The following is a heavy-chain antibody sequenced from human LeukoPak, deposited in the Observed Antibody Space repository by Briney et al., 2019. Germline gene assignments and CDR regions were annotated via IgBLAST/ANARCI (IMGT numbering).Heavy chain of an antibody. J-gene: IGHJ5*02. Sequence: ASVKVSCKASAGTFSSYAISWVRQAPGQELEWMGGIIPIFGTANYAQKFQGRVTITADKSTRTAYMELSSLRSEDTAVYYCARARRAEDSSGWYWFDPWGQGTLVTVSS. CDR1: AGTFSSYA. CDR2: IIPIFGTA. CDR3: ARARRAEDSSGWYWFDP. V-gene: IGHV1-69*06. D-gene: IGHD6-19*01.